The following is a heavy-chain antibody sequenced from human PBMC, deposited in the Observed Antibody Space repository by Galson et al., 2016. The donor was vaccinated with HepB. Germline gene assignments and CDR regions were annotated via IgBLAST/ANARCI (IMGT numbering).Heavy chain of an antibody. CDR1: GDSIRSSF. Sequence: SETLSLTCTVSGDSIRSSFWSWLRQPPGKGLEWIGEIFHRGSATYNPSLGSRVTISIDKSKNQFSLQLRSLTAPDTAVYFCARTPNIVTSKVDYLGQRTLVTVSS. D-gene: IGHD5-12*01. V-gene: IGHV4-59*12. J-gene: IGHJ4*02. CDR3: ARTPNIVTSKVDY. CDR2: IFHRGSA.